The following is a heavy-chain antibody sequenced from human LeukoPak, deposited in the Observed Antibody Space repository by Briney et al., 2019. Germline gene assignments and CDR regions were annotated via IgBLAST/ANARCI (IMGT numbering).Heavy chain of an antibody. Sequence: GGSLRLSCAASGFTFTSYAMTWVHQAPGKGLEWVSSIDAGGGDTYHSDSVKGRFTISRDNSMNTLYLQMNSLRADDTGVYYCGRPTKYWLVRGNGVDVWGQGTTVTVSS. V-gene: IGHV3-23*01. J-gene: IGHJ6*02. CDR1: GFTFTSYA. D-gene: IGHD6-19*01. CDR3: GRPTKYWLVRGNGVDV. CDR2: IDAGGGDT.